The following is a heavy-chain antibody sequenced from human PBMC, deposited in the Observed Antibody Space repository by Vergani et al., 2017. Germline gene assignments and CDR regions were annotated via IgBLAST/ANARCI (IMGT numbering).Heavy chain of an antibody. J-gene: IGHJ3*02. CDR2: ISSSGSTI. CDR1: GFTFSSYE. CDR3: ARSVAGTENAFDI. V-gene: IGHV3-48*03. D-gene: IGHD6-19*01. Sequence: EVQLVESGGGLVQPGGSLRLSCAASGFTFSSYEMNWVRPAPGKGLEWVSYISSSGSTIYYADSVKGRFTISRDNAKNSLYLQMNSLRAEDTAVYYCARSVAGTENAFDIWGQGTMVTVSS.